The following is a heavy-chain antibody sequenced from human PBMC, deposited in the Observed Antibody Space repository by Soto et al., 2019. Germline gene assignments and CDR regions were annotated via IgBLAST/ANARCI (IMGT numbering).Heavy chain of an antibody. V-gene: IGHV4-39*01. J-gene: IGHJ4*02. CDR1: GGSISSSSYY. Sequence: SETLSLTCTVSGGSISSSSYYWGWIRQPPGKGLEWIGSIYYSGSTYYNPSLKSRVTISVDTSKNQFSLKLSSVTAADTAVYYCARHYYYDSSGVTAYFDYWGQGTLVTVSS. CDR3: ARHYYYDSSGVTAYFDY. CDR2: IYYSGST. D-gene: IGHD3-22*01.